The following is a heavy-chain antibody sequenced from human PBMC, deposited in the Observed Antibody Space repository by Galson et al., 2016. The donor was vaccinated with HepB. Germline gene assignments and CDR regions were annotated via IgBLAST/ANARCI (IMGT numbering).Heavy chain of an antibody. CDR1: GFTFTSYW. D-gene: IGHD3-10*01. CDR3: VKDSGKFSFDS. J-gene: IGHJ4*02. CDR2: ISPDGSAT. Sequence: PGESLRLSCAASGFTFTSYWMHWIRQVPGKGLVWVSAISPDGSATTHADFVQGRFTISRDNAKNTLYLQMNSQRAEDTAVYYCVKDSGKFSFDSWGQGTLVTVSS. V-gene: IGHV3-74*03.